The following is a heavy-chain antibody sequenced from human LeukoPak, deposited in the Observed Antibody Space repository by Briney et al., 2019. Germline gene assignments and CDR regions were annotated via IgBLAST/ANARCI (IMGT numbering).Heavy chain of an antibody. CDR1: GFTVSSNY. CDR3: ASGTTMVQGVIFAY. Sequence: PGGSLTLSCAVSGFTVSSNYMSWVRQAPGEGLGWVSVLYSDGSTYYADSVKGRFTISRDNSKNTLYLQMHSLRAEDTAVYYCASGTTMVQGVIFAYWGQGTLVTVSS. D-gene: IGHD3-10*01. J-gene: IGHJ4*02. CDR2: LYSDGST. V-gene: IGHV3-53*01.